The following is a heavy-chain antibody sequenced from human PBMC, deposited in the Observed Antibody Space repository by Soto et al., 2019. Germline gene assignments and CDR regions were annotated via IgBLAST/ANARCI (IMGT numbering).Heavy chain of an antibody. Sequence: ASVKVSCKASAYTVTNYGISWVRQAPGQGLEWMGWISAYNGNINYAQKFRGRVTMTTDTSTSSAYLEVRSLRSDDTAVYYCARSGSSRNLREFHSWGQGPLVTVSS. CDR3: ARSGSSRNLREFHS. CDR2: ISAYNGNI. J-gene: IGHJ4*02. D-gene: IGHD6-13*01. V-gene: IGHV1-18*01. CDR1: AYTVTNYG.